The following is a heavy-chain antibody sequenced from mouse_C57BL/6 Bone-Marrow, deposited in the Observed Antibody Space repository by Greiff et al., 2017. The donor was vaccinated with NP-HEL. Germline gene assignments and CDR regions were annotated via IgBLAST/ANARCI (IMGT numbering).Heavy chain of an antibody. CDR2: ISYDGSN. CDR3: ANMVTTAY. D-gene: IGHD2-2*01. J-gene: IGHJ3*01. V-gene: IGHV3-6*01. Sequence: EVQLVESGPGLVKPSQSLSLTCSVTGYSITSGYYWNWIRQFPGNKLEWMGYISYDGSNNYNPSLKNRISITRDTSKNQFFLKLNSVTTEDTATYYCANMVTTAYWGQGTLVTVSA. CDR1: GYSITSGYY.